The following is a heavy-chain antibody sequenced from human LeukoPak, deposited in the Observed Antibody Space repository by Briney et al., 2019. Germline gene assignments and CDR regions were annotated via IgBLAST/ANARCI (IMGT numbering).Heavy chain of an antibody. D-gene: IGHD2-2*01. CDR3: ARECSTSCYDAFDI. Sequence: ASVKVSCKASGCTFTGYYMHWVRQAPGQGLEWMGWINPNSGGTNYAQKFQGRVTMTRDTSISTAYMELSRLRSDDTAVYYCARECSTSCYDAFDIWGQGTMVTVSS. CDR1: GCTFTGYY. CDR2: INPNSGGT. J-gene: IGHJ3*02. V-gene: IGHV1-2*02.